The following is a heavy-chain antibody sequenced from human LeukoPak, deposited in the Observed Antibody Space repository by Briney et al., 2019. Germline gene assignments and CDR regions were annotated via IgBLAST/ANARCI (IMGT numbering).Heavy chain of an antibody. J-gene: IGHJ3*02. CDR3: AKDRAVGTTADAFDI. Sequence: GGSLRLSCAASGFTFSSYAMSWVRQAPGKGLEWVSSIGGRGDSTYYADSVKGRFTISRDNSKNTLYLQINSLRAEDTAVYYCAKDRAVGTTADAFDIWGQGTMVTVSS. CDR2: IGGRGDST. V-gene: IGHV3-23*01. CDR1: GFTFSSYA. D-gene: IGHD1/OR15-1a*01.